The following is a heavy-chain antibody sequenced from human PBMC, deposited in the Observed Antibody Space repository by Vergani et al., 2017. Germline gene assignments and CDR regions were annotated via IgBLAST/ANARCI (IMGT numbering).Heavy chain of an antibody. CDR3: ARITMVRGVIPTKDY. J-gene: IGHJ4*02. Sequence: EVQLVESGGGLVKPGGSLRLSCAASGFPFSSYSMNWVRQAPGKGLEWVSSISSSSSYIYYADSVKGRFTISRDNAKNSLYLQMNSLRAEDTAVYYCARITMVRGVIPTKDYWGQGTLVTVSS. V-gene: IGHV3-21*01. CDR1: GFPFSSYS. D-gene: IGHD3-10*01. CDR2: ISSSSSYI.